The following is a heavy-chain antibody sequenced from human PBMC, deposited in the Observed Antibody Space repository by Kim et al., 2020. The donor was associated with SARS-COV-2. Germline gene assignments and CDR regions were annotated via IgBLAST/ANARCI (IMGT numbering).Heavy chain of an antibody. CDR3: ARLLWFGESWFDP. Sequence: HTPSPKSRVTISVDKSKSQFSLKLSSVTAADTSVYYCARLLWFGESWFDPWGQGTLVTVSS. D-gene: IGHD3-10*01. V-gene: IGHV4-4*02. J-gene: IGHJ5*02.